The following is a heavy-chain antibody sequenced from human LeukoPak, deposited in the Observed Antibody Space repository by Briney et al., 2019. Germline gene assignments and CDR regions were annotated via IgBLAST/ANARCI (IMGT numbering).Heavy chain of an antibody. Sequence: PGGSLRLSCVASGFTFSGSAMHWVRQASGKGVEWVARIRNKAGSFATEYAASVKGRFTISRDDSKNTAYLQMNSLKTEDTAVYYCTGGTTVTTLDYWGQGTLVTVSS. CDR2: IRNKAGSFAT. CDR1: GFTFSGSA. V-gene: IGHV3-73*01. D-gene: IGHD4-17*01. CDR3: TGGTTVTTLDY. J-gene: IGHJ4*02.